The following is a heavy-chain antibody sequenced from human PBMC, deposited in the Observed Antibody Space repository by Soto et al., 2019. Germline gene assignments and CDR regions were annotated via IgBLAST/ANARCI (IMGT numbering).Heavy chain of an antibody. CDR3: ARVLYYGSGREFDP. V-gene: IGHV4-30-4*01. D-gene: IGHD3-10*01. CDR1: GGSISSGDYY. Sequence: SETLSLTCTVSGGSISSGDYYWSWIRQPPGKGLEWIGYIYYSGSTYYNPSLKSRVTISVDTSKNQFSLKLSSVTVADTAVYYCARVLYYGSGREFDPWGQGTLVTVSS. CDR2: IYYSGST. J-gene: IGHJ5*02.